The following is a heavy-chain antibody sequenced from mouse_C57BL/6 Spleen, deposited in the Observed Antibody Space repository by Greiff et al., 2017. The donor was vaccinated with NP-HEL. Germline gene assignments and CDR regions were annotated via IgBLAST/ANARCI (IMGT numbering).Heavy chain of an antibody. D-gene: IGHD2-12*01. CDR2: INPSTGGT. CDR1: GYSFTGYY. Sequence: VQLQQSGPELVKPGASVKISCKASGYSFTGYYMNWVKQSPEKSLEWIGEINPSTGGTTYNQKFKAKATLTVDKSSSTAYMQLKSLTSEDSAVYYCARKEVLLDYWGQGTTLTVSS. J-gene: IGHJ2*01. V-gene: IGHV1-42*01. CDR3: ARKEVLLDY.